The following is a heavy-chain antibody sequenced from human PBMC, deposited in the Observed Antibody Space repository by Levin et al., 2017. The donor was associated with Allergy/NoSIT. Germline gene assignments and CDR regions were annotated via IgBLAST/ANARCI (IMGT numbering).Heavy chain of an antibody. Sequence: KISCKASGGAFNTYVISWVRQAPGQGLEWMGGIVPALGQANYAQKFQSRMTISADESMSTVYMELNRLVSEDTAVYYCTRSYLAKWFDPWGQGTLVTVSS. V-gene: IGHV1-69*01. D-gene: IGHD3-16*01. CDR1: GGAFNTYV. CDR2: IVPALGQA. J-gene: IGHJ5*02. CDR3: TRSYLAKWFDP.